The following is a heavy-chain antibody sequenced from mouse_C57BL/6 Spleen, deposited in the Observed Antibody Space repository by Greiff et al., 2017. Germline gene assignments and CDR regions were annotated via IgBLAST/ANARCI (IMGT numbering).Heavy chain of an antibody. D-gene: IGHD3-2*02. CDR2: IHPNSGST. J-gene: IGHJ3*01. CDR3: ATDSSGYWFAY. V-gene: IGHV1-64*01. CDR1: GYTFTSYW. Sequence: VKLQQPGAELVKPGASVKLSCKASGYTFTSYWMHWVKQRPGQGLEWIGMIHPNSGSTNYNEKFKSKATLTVDKSSSTAYMQLSSLTSEDSAVYYCATDSSGYWFAYWGQGTLVTVSA.